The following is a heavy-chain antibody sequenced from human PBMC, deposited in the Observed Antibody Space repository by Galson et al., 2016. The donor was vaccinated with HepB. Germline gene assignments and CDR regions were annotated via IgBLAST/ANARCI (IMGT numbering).Heavy chain of an antibody. D-gene: IGHD3-16*01. V-gene: IGHV4-31*03. CDR1: GGSISSVGYY. J-gene: IGHJ4*02. CDR2: IYYTGTA. CDR3: ARLGLSMVTTLGAAYYFDN. Sequence: TLSLTCNVSGGSISSVGYYWTWIRQHPGKGLECIGYIYYTGTAYYSASLKSRVSMSVDTSKNQFSLRLNSVTAADTAVYFCARLGLSMVTTLGAAYYFDNWGQGTLVTVSS.